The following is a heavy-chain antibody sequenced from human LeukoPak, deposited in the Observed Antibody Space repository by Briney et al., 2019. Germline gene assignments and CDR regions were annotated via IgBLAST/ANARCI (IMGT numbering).Heavy chain of an antibody. J-gene: IGHJ4*02. V-gene: IGHV1-18*04. CDR1: GYSFTSYW. CDR3: ARDPMVRGVTRPFDY. D-gene: IGHD3-10*01. Sequence: GESLKISCKGSGYSFTSYWIGWVRQAPGQGLEWMGWISAYNGNTHYAQKLQGRITMTTDTSTSTAYMELRSLRSDDTAVYYCARDPMVRGVTRPFDYWGQGTLVTVSS. CDR2: ISAYNGNT.